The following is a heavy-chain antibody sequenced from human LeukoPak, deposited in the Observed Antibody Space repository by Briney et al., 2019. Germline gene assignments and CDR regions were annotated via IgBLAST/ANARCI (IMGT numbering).Heavy chain of an antibody. V-gene: IGHV6-1*01. CDR1: GDSFSSNSAA. D-gene: IGHD3-16*01. Sequence: SQTLSLTCAISGDSFSSNSAAWHWLRQSPSRGLEWLGRTYYRSKWYNDYAVSVKSRITINPDTSKNQFSLQLNSVTPEDTAVYCCARDLGGPLSQFDAFDIWGQGTMVTVSS. CDR3: ARDLGGPLSQFDAFDI. J-gene: IGHJ3*02. CDR2: TYYRSKWYN.